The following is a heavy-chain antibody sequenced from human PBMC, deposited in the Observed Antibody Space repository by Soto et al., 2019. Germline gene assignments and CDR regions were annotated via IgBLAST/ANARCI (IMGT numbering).Heavy chain of an antibody. V-gene: IGHV1-8*01. J-gene: IGHJ4*02. D-gene: IGHD2-15*01. CDR2: MNPNSGNT. Sequence: APVKVSCKASGYTFTSYDINWVRQATGQGLEWMGWMNPNSGNTGYAQKFQGRVTMTRNTPISTAYMDRRSRRSEATALCYWARVCSGGSCYSPFALLKYWGQGTLVTFSS. CDR1: GYTFTSYD. CDR3: ARVCSGGSCYSPFALLKY.